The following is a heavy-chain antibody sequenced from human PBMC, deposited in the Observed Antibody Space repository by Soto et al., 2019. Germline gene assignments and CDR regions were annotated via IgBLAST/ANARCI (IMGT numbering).Heavy chain of an antibody. CDR1: GFTFSSYW. J-gene: IGHJ4*02. Sequence: GGSLKISCAASGFTFSSYWMSWVRQAPGKGLEWVANIKQDGSEKYYVDSVKGRFTISRDNSKNTLYLQMNSLRAEDAAVYYCAREVYYDFWSGFNTHPYYFDYWGQGTLVTVSS. V-gene: IGHV3-7*01. CDR2: IKQDGSEK. D-gene: IGHD3-3*01. CDR3: AREVYYDFWSGFNTHPYYFDY.